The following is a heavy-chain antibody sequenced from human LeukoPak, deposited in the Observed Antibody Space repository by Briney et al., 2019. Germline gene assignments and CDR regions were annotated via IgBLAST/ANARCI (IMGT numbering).Heavy chain of an antibody. Sequence: GGSLRLSCAASGFTVSSNYMSWVRQAPGQGLEFFSVIYSGGSTYYADSVKGRFTISRDNSKNTLYLQMNSLRAEDTAVYYCARDRVAAAGVDYWGQVTLVPVSS. J-gene: IGHJ4*02. D-gene: IGHD6-13*01. CDR1: GFTVSSNY. CDR3: ARDRVAAAGVDY. CDR2: IYSGGST. V-gene: IGHV3-66*01.